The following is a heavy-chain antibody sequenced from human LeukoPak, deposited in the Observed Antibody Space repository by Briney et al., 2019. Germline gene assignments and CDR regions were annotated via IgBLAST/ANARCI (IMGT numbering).Heavy chain of an antibody. V-gene: IGHV4-38-2*02. CDR3: ARTYSSGWYRYFDY. CDR1: GYSIRNGYN. Sequence: SETLSLTCTASGYSIRNGYNWGWIRLSPGKGLEWLGSIYQSGSTYDNPSLKSRVTLSIDTSKNQFSLKLTSVTAADTAVYYCARTYSSGWYRYFDYWGQGILVTVSS. D-gene: IGHD6-19*01. CDR2: IYQSGST. J-gene: IGHJ4*02.